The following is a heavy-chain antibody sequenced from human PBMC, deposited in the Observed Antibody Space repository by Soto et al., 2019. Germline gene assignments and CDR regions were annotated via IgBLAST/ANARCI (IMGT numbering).Heavy chain of an antibody. D-gene: IGHD4-4*01. J-gene: IGHJ4*02. CDR2: ISAYNGNT. V-gene: IGHV1-18*01. CDR1: GYTFTSYG. Sequence: ASVKVSCKASGYTFTSYGISWVRQAPGQGLEWMGWISAYNGNTNYAQKLQGRVTMTGDTSTSTAYMDLRSLRSEDTAVYYCATQARTTTEFDFWGQGTLVTVYS. CDR3: ATQARTTTEFDF.